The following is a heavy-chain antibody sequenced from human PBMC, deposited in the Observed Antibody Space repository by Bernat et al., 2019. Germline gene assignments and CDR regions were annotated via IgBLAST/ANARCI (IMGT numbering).Heavy chain of an antibody. V-gene: IGHV3-30*01. Sequence: QVQLVESGGGVVQPGRSLRLSCAASGFTLSSHVMHWVRQAPGKWLEWVAAISKDGSKEYYADSVKGRFTISRDNSKNTVDLQINGLRAEDTTVYYCARETPPYYFDSWGQGALVTVSS. J-gene: IGHJ4*02. D-gene: IGHD2-15*01. CDR1: GFTLSSHV. CDR3: ARETPPYYFDS. CDR2: ISKDGSKE.